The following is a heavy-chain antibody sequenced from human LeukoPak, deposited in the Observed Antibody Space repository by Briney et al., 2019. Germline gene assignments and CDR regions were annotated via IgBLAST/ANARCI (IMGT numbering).Heavy chain of an antibody. D-gene: IGHD5-12*01. Sequence: GGSLRLSCAASEFNVSSNYMSWVRQAPGKGLEWVSVIYSGGTTYYGDSVKGRFTISRDNSKNTLYLQINSLRAEDTAVYYCAKCGFPGYEKTFDYWGQGTLVTVSS. CDR1: EFNVSSNY. J-gene: IGHJ4*02. CDR3: AKCGFPGYEKTFDY. V-gene: IGHV3-53*01. CDR2: IYSGGTT.